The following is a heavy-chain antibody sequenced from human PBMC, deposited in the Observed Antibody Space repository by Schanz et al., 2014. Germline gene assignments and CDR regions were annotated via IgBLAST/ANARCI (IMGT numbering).Heavy chain of an antibody. V-gene: IGHV4-59*01. Sequence: QVQLQESGPGLVKPSETLSLTCTVSGGSISSYYWSWIRQPPGKGLEWIGHRDSSGSTKYNPSLKSRVTISIDTSKNQISLRLRSVTEADTAVYYCATWRGDDSGGHVQFDYWGQGALVTVSS. CDR2: RDSSGST. D-gene: IGHD3-22*01. CDR3: ATWRGDDSGGHVQFDY. CDR1: GGSISSYY. J-gene: IGHJ4*02.